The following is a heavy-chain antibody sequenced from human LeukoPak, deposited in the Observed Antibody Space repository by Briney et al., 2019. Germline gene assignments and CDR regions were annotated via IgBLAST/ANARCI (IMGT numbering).Heavy chain of an antibody. CDR2: ISADGGAT. J-gene: IGHJ4*02. D-gene: IGHD5-24*01. Sequence: GSLRLSCAASRFDFTTSAMNWVRQAPGDRLEWVSGISADGGATYYVDSVKGRFTISRDNSKNTLYLQMNSLRAEDTAVYYCAKDRDRYGYYYFDYWGQGTLVTVSS. CDR3: AKDRDRYGYYYFDY. V-gene: IGHV3-23*01. CDR1: RFDFTTSA.